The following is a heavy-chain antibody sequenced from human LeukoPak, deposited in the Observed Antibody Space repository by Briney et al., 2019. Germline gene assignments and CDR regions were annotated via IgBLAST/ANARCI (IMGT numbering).Heavy chain of an antibody. CDR3: ARVVRGVVTSNWFDP. Sequence: SATLSLTCTVSGDSLNTYYWTWIRQPPGKELEWLGFVASSGTSNYNPSLKSRVSISIDTSKNQFSLALTSVTPADTAVYYCARVVRGVVTSNWFDPWGQGTLVSVSA. CDR1: GDSLNTYY. J-gene: IGHJ5*02. V-gene: IGHV4-59*01. D-gene: IGHD2-21*02. CDR2: VASSGTS.